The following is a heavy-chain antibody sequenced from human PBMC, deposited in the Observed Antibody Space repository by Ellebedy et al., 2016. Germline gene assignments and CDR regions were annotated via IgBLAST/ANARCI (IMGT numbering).Heavy chain of an antibody. D-gene: IGHD3-16*01. Sequence: GESLKISCVASGFTFSNYAMSWVRQAPGKGLEWVANIKQDGSEKYYVDSVKGRFTISRDNAKNSLYLQMNSLRAEDTAVYYCARDTRGSFDYWGQGTLVTVSS. CDR1: GFTFSNYA. CDR3: ARDTRGSFDY. CDR2: IKQDGSEK. J-gene: IGHJ4*02. V-gene: IGHV3-7*01.